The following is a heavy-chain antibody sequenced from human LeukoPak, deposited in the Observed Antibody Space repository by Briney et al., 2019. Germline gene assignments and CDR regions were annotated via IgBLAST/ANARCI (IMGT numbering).Heavy chain of an antibody. CDR1: GYTFTSYD. V-gene: IGHV1-8*03. D-gene: IGHD3-3*01. CDR2: MNPNSGNT. CDR3: ARHGYDFWSGYSVFDY. Sequence: ASVKVSCKASGYTFTSYDINWVRQATGQGLEWMGWMNPNSGNTGYAQKFQGRVTITRNTSIGTAYMELSSLRSEDTAVYYCARHGYDFWSGYSVFDYWGQGTLVTVSS. J-gene: IGHJ4*02.